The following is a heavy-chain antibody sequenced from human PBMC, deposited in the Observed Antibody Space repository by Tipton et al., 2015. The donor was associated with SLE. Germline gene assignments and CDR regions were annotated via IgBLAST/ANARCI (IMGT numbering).Heavy chain of an antibody. CDR2: IRYDGSNK. D-gene: IGHD6-19*01. V-gene: IGHV3-30*02. Sequence: SGFTFRTYGMHWVRQPPGKGLEWVAIIRYDGSNKYYGESVKGRFTISRDNSNSTLFLQMNYLRTEDTAVYYRSTLGGGWYGPWDYWGQGTVVTVSS. CDR3: STLGGGWYGPWDY. CDR1: GFTFRTYG. J-gene: IGHJ4*02.